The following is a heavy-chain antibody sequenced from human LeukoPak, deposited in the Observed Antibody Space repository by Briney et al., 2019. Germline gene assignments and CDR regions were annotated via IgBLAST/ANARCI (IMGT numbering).Heavy chain of an antibody. Sequence: SQTVALTRTVSGGSISSGDYYWSWIRQPPGKGLEWVGYIYYSGSTYYNPSLKSRVTISVDTSKNQFSLKLSSVTAADTAVYYCAREVSSSWGPSFFDYWGQGTLVTVSS. CDR1: GGSISSGDYY. D-gene: IGHD6-13*01. J-gene: IGHJ4*02. CDR2: IYYSGST. CDR3: AREVSSSWGPSFFDY. V-gene: IGHV4-30-4*01.